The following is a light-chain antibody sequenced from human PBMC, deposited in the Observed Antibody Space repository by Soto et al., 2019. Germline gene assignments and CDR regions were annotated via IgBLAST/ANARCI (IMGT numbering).Light chain of an antibody. CDR2: GAS. Sequence: VLTQSAGSLSLSPGESATVSCRASQSVTTSYSAWHQQKPGHAPRLLIYGASSRATGIPDRFSGSGSGTDFTLTIDGLEPEDFVVYYCQQYGYSPITFGQGTRLEIK. CDR3: QQYGYSPIT. V-gene: IGKV3-20*01. CDR1: QSVTTSY. J-gene: IGKJ5*01.